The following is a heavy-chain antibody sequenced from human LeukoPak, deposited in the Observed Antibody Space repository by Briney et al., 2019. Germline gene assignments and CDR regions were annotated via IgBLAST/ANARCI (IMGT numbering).Heavy chain of an antibody. CDR3: ARVGPTWKQIPGYYYYYMDV. V-gene: IGHV1-24*01. J-gene: IGHJ6*03. Sequence: ASVKVSCKVSGYTLTELSMHWVRQAPGKGLEWMGGFDPEDGETIYAQKFQGRVTMTEDTSTDTAYMELSSLRSEDTAVYYCARVGPTWKQIPGYYYYYMDVWGKGTTVTVSS. D-gene: IGHD1-1*01. CDR1: GYTLTELS. CDR2: FDPEDGET.